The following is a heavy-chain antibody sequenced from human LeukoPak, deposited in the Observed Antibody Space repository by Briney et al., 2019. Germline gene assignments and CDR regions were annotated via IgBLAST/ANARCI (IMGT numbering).Heavy chain of an antibody. V-gene: IGHV1-24*01. Sequence: ASVKLSCKVSGYTLTELSMHWVRQAPGKGLEWMGGFDPGKGLDWMGGFDPENDEIIYAEKFQGRVTMTEDTSTDTVYMELSSLRSEDTAVYYCARDRFLLWLRFHYGMDVWGQGTTVTVSS. D-gene: IGHD5-12*01. CDR2: FDPENDEI. CDR1: GYTLTELS. J-gene: IGHJ6*02. CDR3: ARDRFLLWLRFHYGMDV.